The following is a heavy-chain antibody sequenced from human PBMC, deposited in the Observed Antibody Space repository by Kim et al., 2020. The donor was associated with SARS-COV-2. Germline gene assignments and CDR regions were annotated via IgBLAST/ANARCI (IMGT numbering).Heavy chain of an antibody. J-gene: IGHJ4*02. CDR1: GYTFTSYD. Sequence: ASVKVSCKASGYTFTSYDINWVRQATGQGLEWMGWMNPNSGNTGYAQKFQGRVTMTRNTSISTAYMELSSLRSEDTAVYYCARGRGAAAGTNLDYWGQGTLVTVSS. CDR2: MNPNSGNT. V-gene: IGHV1-8*01. D-gene: IGHD6-13*01. CDR3: ARGRGAAAGTNLDY.